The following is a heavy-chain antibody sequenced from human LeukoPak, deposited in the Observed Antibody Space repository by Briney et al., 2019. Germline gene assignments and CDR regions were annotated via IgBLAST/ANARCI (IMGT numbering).Heavy chain of an antibody. CDR2: INPNGGGT. Sequence: ASVKVSCKASGGTFSSYAISWVRQAPGQGLEWMGWINPNGGGTNYAQKFQGRVTMTRDTSISTAYMELSRLTSDDTAIYYCARVGVEGASCYDYWGQGTLVTVSS. D-gene: IGHD2-2*01. V-gene: IGHV1-2*02. CDR3: ARVGVEGASCYDY. CDR1: GGTFSSYA. J-gene: IGHJ4*02.